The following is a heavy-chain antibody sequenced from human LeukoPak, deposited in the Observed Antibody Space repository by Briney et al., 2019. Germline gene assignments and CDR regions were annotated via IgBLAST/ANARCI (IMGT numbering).Heavy chain of an antibody. CDR1: GGSISSYY. Sequence: SETLSLTCTVSGGSISSYYWSWIRQPPGKGLEWIGYIYYSGSTNYNPSLKSRVTISVDMSKNQFSLKLSSVTAADTAVYYCARVARRGYSSDPWGQGTLVTVSS. J-gene: IGHJ5*02. V-gene: IGHV4-59*01. CDR3: ARVARRGYSSDP. CDR2: IYYSGST. D-gene: IGHD3-10*01.